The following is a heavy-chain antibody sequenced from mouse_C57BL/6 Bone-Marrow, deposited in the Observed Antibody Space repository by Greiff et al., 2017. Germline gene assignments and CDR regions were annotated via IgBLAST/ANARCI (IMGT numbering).Heavy chain of an antibody. CDR2: ISSGSSTI. J-gene: IGHJ4*01. CDR3: ASSPMVTTPHYYAMDY. V-gene: IGHV5-17*01. CDR1: GFTFSDYG. Sequence: DVQLVESGGGLVKPGGSLKLSCAASGFTFSDYGMHWVRQAPEKGLEWVAYISSGSSTIYYADTVKGRFTISRDNAKNTLFLQMTSLRSEDTAMYYCASSPMVTTPHYYAMDYWGQGTSVTVSS. D-gene: IGHD2-2*01.